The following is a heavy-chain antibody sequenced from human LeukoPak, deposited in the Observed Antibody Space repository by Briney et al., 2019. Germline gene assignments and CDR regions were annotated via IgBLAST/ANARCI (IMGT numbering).Heavy chain of an antibody. Sequence: ASVKVSCKASGYTFTSYAMNWVRQAPGQGLEWMGWINTNTGNPTYAQGFTGRFVFSLDTSVSTAYLQISSLKAEDTAVYYCARARSDDSSGYYVTYYFDYWGQGTLVTVSS. CDR1: GYTFTSYA. D-gene: IGHD3-22*01. CDR3: ARARSDDSSGYYVTYYFDY. V-gene: IGHV7-4-1*02. CDR2: INTNTGNP. J-gene: IGHJ4*02.